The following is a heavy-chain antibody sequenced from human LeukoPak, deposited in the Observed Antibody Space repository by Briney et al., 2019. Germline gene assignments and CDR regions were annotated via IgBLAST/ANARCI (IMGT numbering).Heavy chain of an antibody. D-gene: IGHD3-10*01. V-gene: IGHV3-23*01. CDR2: ISGSGGST. Sequence: QAGGSLRLSCAASGFTFSSYAMSWVRHAPGKGLEWFSAISGSGGSTYYADYVKGRFTISRDNSKNTLYLQMNSLRAEDTAVYYCAKDSPAIITMVRGGYMDVWGKGTTVTVSS. CDR1: GFTFSSYA. J-gene: IGHJ6*03. CDR3: AKDSPAIITMVRGGYMDV.